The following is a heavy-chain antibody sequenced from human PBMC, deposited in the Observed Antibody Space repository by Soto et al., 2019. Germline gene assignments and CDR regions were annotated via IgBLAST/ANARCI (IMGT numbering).Heavy chain of an antibody. CDR1: GFTFSSYG. D-gene: IGHD2-8*01. CDR3: ARDLSVLMVYASYFDY. Sequence: QVQLVESGGGVVQPGRSLRLSCAASGFTFSSYGMHWVRQAPGKGLEWVAGIWYDRSNKYYADSVKGRFTISRDNSKNTLYLQMNSLRAEDTAVYYCARDLSVLMVYASYFDYWGQGTLVTVSS. V-gene: IGHV3-33*01. CDR2: IWYDRSNK. J-gene: IGHJ4*02.